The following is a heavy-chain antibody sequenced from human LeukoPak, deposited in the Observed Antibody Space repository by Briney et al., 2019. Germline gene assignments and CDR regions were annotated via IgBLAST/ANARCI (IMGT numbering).Heavy chain of an antibody. Sequence: PSETLSLTCTVSGGSISSYYWSWIRQPPGKGLEWIGYIYYSGSTNYNPSLKSRVTISVETSKNQLSLKLSSVTAADTAVYYCARRYGDYRKGYFDYWGQGTLVTVSS. CDR1: GGSISSYY. CDR2: IYYSGST. D-gene: IGHD4-17*01. CDR3: ARRYGDYRKGYFDY. V-gene: IGHV4-59*08. J-gene: IGHJ4*02.